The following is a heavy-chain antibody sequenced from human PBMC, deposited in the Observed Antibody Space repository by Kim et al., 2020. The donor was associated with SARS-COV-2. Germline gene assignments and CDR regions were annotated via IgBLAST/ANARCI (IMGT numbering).Heavy chain of an antibody. Sequence: SETLSLTCTVSGGSISSGSYYWSWLRQPAGKGLEWIGRIYTSGSTNYNPSLKSRVTISVDTSKNQFSLKLSSVTAADTAVYYCARDRAGYSSTWGQGTLVTVTA. J-gene: IGHJ5*02. D-gene: IGHD6-13*01. CDR1: GGSISSGSYY. CDR2: IYTSGST. CDR3: ARDRAGYSST. V-gene: IGHV4-61*02.